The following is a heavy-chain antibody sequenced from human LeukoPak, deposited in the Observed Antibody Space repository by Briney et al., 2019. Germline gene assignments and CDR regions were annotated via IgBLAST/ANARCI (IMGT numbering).Heavy chain of an antibody. D-gene: IGHD1-1*01. CDR3: AAPGATGKSKGAFDI. Sequence: GESLKISCKGSGYSFSNHWIAWVRQMPGEGLEWMGIVYPGDSDTRYSPSFQGQVTISADKSISTAYLQWSSLKASDTAMYYCAAPGATGKSKGAFDIWGQGTMVTVSS. V-gene: IGHV5-51*01. CDR1: GYSFSNHW. J-gene: IGHJ3*02. CDR2: VYPGDSDT.